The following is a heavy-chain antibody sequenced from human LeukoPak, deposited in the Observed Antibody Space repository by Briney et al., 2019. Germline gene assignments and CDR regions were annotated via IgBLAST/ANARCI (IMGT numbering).Heavy chain of an antibody. Sequence: SETLSLTCTVSGGSVSSDSHYWSWIRQPPGKGLEWIGYVYYSGRTKYNPSLKSRVTISIDTSKNQFSLKLSSATAADTAVYFCVREASTSYYDSSGYYRQTEAFDIWGQGTVVTVSS. CDR2: VYYSGRT. J-gene: IGHJ3*02. D-gene: IGHD3-22*01. CDR3: VREASTSYYDSSGYYRQTEAFDI. CDR1: GGSVSSDSHY. V-gene: IGHV4-61*01.